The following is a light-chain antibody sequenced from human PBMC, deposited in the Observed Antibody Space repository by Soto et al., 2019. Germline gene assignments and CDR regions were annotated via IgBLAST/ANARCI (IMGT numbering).Light chain of an antibody. CDR2: GAS. V-gene: IGKV3-15*01. Sequence: EIVVTQSPATLSVSPGERATLSCRASQSVSSNLAWYQQKPGQAPRLLIYGASTRATGIPARFSGGGSGTEFTLTISSLQSEDFAVYYCQQYNNWPRTFGQGTRLEIK. J-gene: IGKJ1*01. CDR1: QSVSSN. CDR3: QQYNNWPRT.